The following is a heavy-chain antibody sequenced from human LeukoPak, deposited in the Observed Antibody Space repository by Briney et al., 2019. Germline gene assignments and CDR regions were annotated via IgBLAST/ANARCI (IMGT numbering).Heavy chain of an antibody. CDR3: AREQWFRWDY. Sequence: GGSLRLSCAASGFAVSDYYMIWVRQAPGKGLEWLSYISSRDDVIYYADSVKGRFTISLDHAKNSLNLQLNSLRAEDTAIYYCAREQWFRWDYWGQGILVTVSS. J-gene: IGHJ4*02. D-gene: IGHD3-22*01. CDR1: GFAVSDYY. CDR2: ISSRDDVI. V-gene: IGHV3-11*01.